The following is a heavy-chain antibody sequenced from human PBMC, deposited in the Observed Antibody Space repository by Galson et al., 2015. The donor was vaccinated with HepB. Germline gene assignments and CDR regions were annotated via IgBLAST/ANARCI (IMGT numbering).Heavy chain of an antibody. CDR3: AKDSHCSRSLGL. D-gene: IGHD6-13*01. CDR1: GFTFDEYT. J-gene: IGHJ1*01. CDR2: IRWDGSSI. V-gene: IGHV3-43*01. Sequence: LRLSSAASGFTFDEYTMHCVRQPPWEGLGSVSLIRWDGSSIHYAYSVKGRFTISRYNSKNSLYLQMHSLRTEDTVLYYCAKDSHCSRSLGLWGQGTLVPVS.